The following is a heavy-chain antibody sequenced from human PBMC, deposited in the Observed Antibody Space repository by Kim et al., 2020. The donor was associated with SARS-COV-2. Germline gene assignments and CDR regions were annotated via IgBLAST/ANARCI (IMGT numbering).Heavy chain of an antibody. CDR3: AREDSSGWYSAPGKGWKYYYGMDV. J-gene: IGHJ6*02. Sequence: SETLSLTCTVSGGSISSYYWSWIRQPPGKGLEWIGYIYYSGSTNYNPSLKSRVTISVDTSKNQFSLKLSSVTAADTAVYYCAREDSSGWYSAPGKGWKYYYGMDVWGQGTTVTVSS. CDR2: IYYSGST. V-gene: IGHV4-59*01. D-gene: IGHD6-19*01. CDR1: GGSISSYY.